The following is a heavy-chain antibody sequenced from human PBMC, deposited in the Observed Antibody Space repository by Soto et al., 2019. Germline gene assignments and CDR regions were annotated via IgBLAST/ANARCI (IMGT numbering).Heavy chain of an antibody. J-gene: IGHJ4*02. D-gene: IGHD3-10*01. CDR2: ISYDGSNK. V-gene: IGHV3-30*03. CDR1: GFPFTAYG. Sequence: QVQLVESGGGVVQPGNSLRLSCAASGFPFTAYGMHWVREGPGKGLEWVGVISYDGSNKFYADSVKGRFTISRDNSKNTLYLQMNSLRPEDTALYYCVGGQYYFDYRGQGTLVTVSS. CDR3: VGGQYYFDY.